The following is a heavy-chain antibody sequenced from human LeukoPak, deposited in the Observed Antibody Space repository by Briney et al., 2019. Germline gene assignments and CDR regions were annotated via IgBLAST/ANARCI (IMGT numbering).Heavy chain of an antibody. J-gene: IGHJ4*02. D-gene: IGHD3-9*01. CDR2: IYSSGST. V-gene: IGHV4-59*01. CDR3: ARGSDILTY. Sequence: SETLSLTCSVSGGSISSYFWSWIRQPPGKGLEWIGYIYSSGSTSYNPSLKSRVTILRDTSKNQFSLKLTSVTAADTAVYYCARGSDILTYWGQGTLVTVST. CDR1: GGSISSYF.